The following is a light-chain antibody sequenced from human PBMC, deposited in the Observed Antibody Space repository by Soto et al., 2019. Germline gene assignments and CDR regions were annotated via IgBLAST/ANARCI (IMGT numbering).Light chain of an antibody. CDR2: WAS. Sequence: DIVMTQSPDSLAVSLGGRATINCKSSQSVFYSYNNKNYLAWYQQKPGQPPKLLIYWASTRESGVPDRFNGRGYGTDSTITISSLQDEDAALYYCQKHYRTPTWKFGQRTKVDIK. J-gene: IGKJ1*01. CDR3: QKHYRTPTWK. CDR1: QSVFYSYNNKNY. V-gene: IGKV4-1*01.